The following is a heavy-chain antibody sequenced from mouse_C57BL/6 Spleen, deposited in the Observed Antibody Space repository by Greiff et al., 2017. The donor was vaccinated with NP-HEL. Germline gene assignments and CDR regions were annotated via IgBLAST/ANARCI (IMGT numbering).Heavy chain of an antibody. J-gene: IGHJ4*01. Sequence: EVQLVESGGGLVKPGGSLKLSCAASGFTFSSYAMSWVRQTPEKRLEWVATISDGGSYTYYPDNVKGRFTISSDNAKNNLYLQMSHLKSEDTAMYYGAREDYYYGSSYAMDYWGQGTSVTVSS. CDR1: GFTFSSYA. CDR2: ISDGGSYT. CDR3: AREDYYYGSSYAMDY. D-gene: IGHD1-1*01. V-gene: IGHV5-4*01.